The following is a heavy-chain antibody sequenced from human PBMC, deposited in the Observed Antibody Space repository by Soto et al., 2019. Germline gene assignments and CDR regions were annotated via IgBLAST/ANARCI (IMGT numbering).Heavy chain of an antibody. CDR1: GGSITSSRYY. D-gene: IGHD6-6*01. J-gene: IGHJ4*02. Sequence: SETLSLTCTVSGGSITSSRYYWGWIRQPPGKGLECIGNIYYDGNTYYNPSLKSRVTISVDRSKNQFSLKLSSVTAADTAVYYCARYSIAARRGIDYWGQGTLVTVSS. CDR2: IYYDGNT. V-gene: IGHV4-39*07. CDR3: ARYSIAARRGIDY.